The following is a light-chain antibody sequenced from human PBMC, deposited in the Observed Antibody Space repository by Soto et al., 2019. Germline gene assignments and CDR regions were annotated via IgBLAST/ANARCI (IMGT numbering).Light chain of an antibody. V-gene: IGLV2-23*01. Sequence: QSALTQPASVSGSPGQSITISCTGTSSDVGSYNLVSWYQQHPGKAPQLMIYEGSKRPSGVSNRFSGSKSGNTASLTISGLQTEDEADYYCCSYASSGSDVFGTGTKLTVL. CDR1: SSDVGSYNL. J-gene: IGLJ1*01. CDR2: EGS. CDR3: CSYASSGSDV.